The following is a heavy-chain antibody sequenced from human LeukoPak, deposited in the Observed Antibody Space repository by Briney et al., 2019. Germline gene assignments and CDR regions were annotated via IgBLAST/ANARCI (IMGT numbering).Heavy chain of an antibody. Sequence: PGGSLRLSCAASGFTVSSNYMSWVRQAPGKGLEWVSVIYSGGSTYYADSVKGRFTISRDNSKNTLFLQMNSLRAEDTAVYYCAKSQSGLSAAAGFDYWGQGTLVTVSS. V-gene: IGHV3-53*01. J-gene: IGHJ4*02. CDR1: GFTVSSNY. D-gene: IGHD6-13*01. CDR2: IYSGGST. CDR3: AKSQSGLSAAAGFDY.